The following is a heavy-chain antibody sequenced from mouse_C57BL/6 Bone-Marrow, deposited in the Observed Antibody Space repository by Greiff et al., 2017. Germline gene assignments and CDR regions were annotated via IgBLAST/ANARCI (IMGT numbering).Heavy chain of an antibody. Sequence: EVQLQQSGPELVKPGASVKISCKASGYTFTDYYMNWVKPSHGKSLEWIGDINPNNGGTSYNQKFKGKATLTVDKSSSTAYMELRSLTSEDSAVYYCARDGSSYGYFDVWGTGTTVTVSA. V-gene: IGHV1-26*01. D-gene: IGHD1-1*01. CDR3: ARDGSSYGYFDV. CDR1: GYTFTDYY. J-gene: IGHJ1*03. CDR2: INPNNGGT.